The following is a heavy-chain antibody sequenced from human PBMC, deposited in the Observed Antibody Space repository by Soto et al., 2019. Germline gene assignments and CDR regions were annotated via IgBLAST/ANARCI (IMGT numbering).Heavy chain of an antibody. J-gene: IGHJ4*02. Sequence: SETLSLTCTVSGGSINRAGHSWGWVRQSKGWGLEWLGNSYTSGRGSYNPSLPRRVSISVDRSTAQFYLRLTSVTAADTAVSFCARAFFDDWCFDIWGRATPATVSS. CDR3: ARAFFDDWCFDI. CDR2: SYTSGRG. V-gene: IGHV4-30-2*06. D-gene: IGHD3-3*02. CDR1: GGSINRAGHS.